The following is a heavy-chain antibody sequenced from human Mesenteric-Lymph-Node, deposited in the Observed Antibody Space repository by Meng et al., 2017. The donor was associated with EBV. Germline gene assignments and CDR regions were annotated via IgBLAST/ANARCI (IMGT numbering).Heavy chain of an antibody. Sequence: QGQLVQSGSELKKPGASVNVACKASGDTFSTYSLNWVRQAPGQGLEWMGWINPNSGGTNYAQKFQGRVTMTRDTSISTAYMELSGLRSDDMAVYYCARVDGQPYWGQGTLVTVSS. CDR2: INPNSGGT. V-gene: IGHV1-2*02. CDR1: GDTFSTYS. D-gene: IGHD2-2*03. CDR3: ARVDGQPY. J-gene: IGHJ4*02.